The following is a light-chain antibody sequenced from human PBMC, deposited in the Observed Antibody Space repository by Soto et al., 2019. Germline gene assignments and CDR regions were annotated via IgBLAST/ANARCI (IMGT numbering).Light chain of an antibody. V-gene: IGKV3D-20*02. J-gene: IGKJ4*01. CDR1: QSVSSSY. Sequence: EIVLTQSPGTLSLSPGERATLSCRASQSVSSSYLAWYQQKPGQPPRLLIYDSSNRATGIPARFSGGGSGTDFTLTISSLEPEDFAVYYCQQRGDWPSLTFGGGTKVDI. CDR3: QQRGDWPSLT. CDR2: DSS.